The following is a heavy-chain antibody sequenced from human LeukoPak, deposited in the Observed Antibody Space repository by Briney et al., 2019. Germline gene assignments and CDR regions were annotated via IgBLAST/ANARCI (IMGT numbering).Heavy chain of an antibody. Sequence: GASVKVSCTSSVYIFTSYGISWVRQAPGQGLEWMGWISVYNGDTTYAQKLQGRVTLTTDTSTTTAYMELRSLRYDDTAVYYCARDYPVISAPGASDFWGQGTLVTVSS. D-gene: IGHD4-23*01. J-gene: IGHJ4*02. CDR2: ISVYNGDT. CDR1: VYIFTSYG. V-gene: IGHV1-18*01. CDR3: ARDYPVISAPGASDF.